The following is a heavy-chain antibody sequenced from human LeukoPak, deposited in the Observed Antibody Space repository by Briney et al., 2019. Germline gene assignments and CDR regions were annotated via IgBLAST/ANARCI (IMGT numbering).Heavy chain of an antibody. CDR2: IYYSGST. V-gene: IGHV4-39*07. D-gene: IGHD3-3*01. Sequence: PSETLSLTCTVSGGSISSSSYCWGWIRQPPGKGLEWIGSIYYSGSTYYNPSLKSRVTISVDTSKNQFSLKLSSVTAADTAVYYCAREPLPRITIFGVVTYFDYWGQGTLVTVSS. CDR1: GGSISSSSYC. J-gene: IGHJ4*02. CDR3: AREPLPRITIFGVVTYFDY.